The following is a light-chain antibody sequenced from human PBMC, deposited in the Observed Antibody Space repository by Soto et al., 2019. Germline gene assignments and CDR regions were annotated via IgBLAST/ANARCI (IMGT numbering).Light chain of an antibody. Sequence: EIVLTQSPGTLSLSPGERATLSCRASQSVSSSYLAWYQQKPGQAPRLLIYGASSRATGIPDRFSGSGSETDFTLTISRLEPEDVAVYYCQQYGSSRTFGQGTKVEIK. CDR3: QQYGSSRT. CDR2: GAS. J-gene: IGKJ1*01. V-gene: IGKV3-20*01. CDR1: QSVSSSY.